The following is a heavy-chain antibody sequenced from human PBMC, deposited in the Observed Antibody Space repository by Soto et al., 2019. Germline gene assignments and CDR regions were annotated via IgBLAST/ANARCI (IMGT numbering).Heavy chain of an antibody. V-gene: IGHV3-23*04. J-gene: IGHJ3*01. CDR2: ITNNGDTT. CDR1: GFTFSIYA. CDR3: PMSAGHGGAFDV. Sequence: EKQLVESGGALAQPGGSLRLSCVGSGFTFSIYALTWVRQAPGKGLEWVSLITNNGDTTFFGDSVKGRFSISRDNSKNTLYLKLENLRAEDTAVYSCPMSAGHGGAFDVSGQGTMVALSS.